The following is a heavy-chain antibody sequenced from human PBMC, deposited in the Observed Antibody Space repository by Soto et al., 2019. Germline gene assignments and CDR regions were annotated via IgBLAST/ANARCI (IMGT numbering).Heavy chain of an antibody. V-gene: IGHV3-23*01. Sequence: GSLRLSCAASGFTFSNYAVTWVRQAPGKGLEWVSTISGSGGSTYYADSVKGRFTISRDNSKNTLYLQMNSLRAEDTAVYYCAKDQGSSWYEIDYWGQGTLGTVSS. CDR2: ISGSGGST. CDR3: AKDQGSSWYEIDY. CDR1: GFTFSNYA. D-gene: IGHD6-13*01. J-gene: IGHJ4*02.